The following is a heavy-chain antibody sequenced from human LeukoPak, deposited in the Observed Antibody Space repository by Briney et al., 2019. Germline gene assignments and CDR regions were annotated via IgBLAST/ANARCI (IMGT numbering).Heavy chain of an antibody. Sequence: ASVKVSCKTSGFTFKDYYIHWVRQAPGQGLEWMSWLNPYSGGTNYAQKFQGRVTLTRDTSITTAYMDLSSLTSDDTALYYCARALTRYSTAWYGYWGQGTLVTVSS. J-gene: IGHJ4*02. D-gene: IGHD6-19*01. CDR1: GFTFKDYY. CDR3: ARALTRYSTAWYGY. V-gene: IGHV1-2*02. CDR2: LNPYSGGT.